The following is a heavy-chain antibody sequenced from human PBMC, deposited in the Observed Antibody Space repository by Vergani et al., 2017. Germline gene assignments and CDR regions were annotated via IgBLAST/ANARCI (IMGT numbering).Heavy chain of an antibody. D-gene: IGHD3-22*01. J-gene: IGHJ3*02. Sequence: QVQLQESGPGLVKPSETLSLTCTVSGGSISSYYWSWIRQPPGKGLEWIGYIYYSGSTNYNPSLKSRVTISVDTSKNQFSLKLSSVTAAEPAVYYCARYYYDSSGYYYLAFDIWGQGTMVTVSS. V-gene: IGHV4-59*01. CDR2: IYYSGST. CDR3: ARYYYDSSGYYYLAFDI. CDR1: GGSISSYY.